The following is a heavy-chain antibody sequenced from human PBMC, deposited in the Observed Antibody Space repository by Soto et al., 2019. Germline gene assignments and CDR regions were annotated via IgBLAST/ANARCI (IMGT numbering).Heavy chain of an antibody. CDR3: ARDSIRVPADFDY. Sequence: GGSLRLSCAASGFTFTNYGFHWVRQSPGKGLEWVAAIWSDGNNRYNGGAVEGRFTISKDNSKNMLYLQMNDLRVEDTALYYCARDSIRVPADFDYWGQGTLVTVSS. V-gene: IGHV3-33*01. CDR1: GFTFTNYG. J-gene: IGHJ4*02. CDR2: IWSDGNNR. D-gene: IGHD1-20*01.